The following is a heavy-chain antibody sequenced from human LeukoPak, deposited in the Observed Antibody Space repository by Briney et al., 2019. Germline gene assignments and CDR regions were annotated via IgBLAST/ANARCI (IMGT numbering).Heavy chain of an antibody. CDR2: ISVYNDNT. CDR3: ARVEYYYDSSGYGTDMDV. CDR1: GFTFNSYG. Sequence: ASVKVSCKASGFTFNSYGITWVRQAPGQGLEWMGWISVYNDNTNYAQKLQGRVTMTTDTSTSTAYMELRSLRSDDTAVYYCARVEYYYDSSGYGTDMDVWGKGTTVTISS. D-gene: IGHD3-22*01. J-gene: IGHJ6*03. V-gene: IGHV1-18*01.